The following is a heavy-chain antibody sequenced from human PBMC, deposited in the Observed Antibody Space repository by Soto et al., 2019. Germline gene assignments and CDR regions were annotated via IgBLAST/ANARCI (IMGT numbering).Heavy chain of an antibody. CDR1: GYTFTSYG. CDR3: ASGRYGGNSGGYDY. J-gene: IGHJ4*02. CDR2: ISAYNGNT. V-gene: IGHV1-18*01. Sequence: RASVKVSCKASGYTFTSYGISWVRQAPGQGLEWMGWISAYNGNTNYAQKLQGRVTMTTDTSTSTAYMELSSLRSEDTAVYYCASGRYGGNSGGYDYWGQGTLVTVSS. D-gene: IGHD2-21*02.